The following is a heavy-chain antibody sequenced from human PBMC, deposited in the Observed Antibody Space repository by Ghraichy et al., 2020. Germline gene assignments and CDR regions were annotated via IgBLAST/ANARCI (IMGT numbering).Heavy chain of an antibody. CDR1: GTSFRSYF. V-gene: IGHV4-59*01. J-gene: IGHJ4*02. Sequence: SETLSLTCTVSGTSFRSYFWSWIRQPPGKGLEWIGDIFYSGSTNYNPSLKSRVTISIDASSNQFSLNLSSVTAADTAVYYCARMGGYKDPLWYWGQGTLVAVSS. CDR2: IFYSGST. D-gene: IGHD3-10*01. CDR3: ARMGGYKDPLWY.